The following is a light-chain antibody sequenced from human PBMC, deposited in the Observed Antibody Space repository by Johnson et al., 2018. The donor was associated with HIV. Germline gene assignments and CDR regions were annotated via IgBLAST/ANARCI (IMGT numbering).Light chain of an antibody. CDR2: ENH. J-gene: IGLJ1*01. CDR3: GTWDGSLSAGV. V-gene: IGLV1-51*02. CDR1: SSNIGNNY. Sequence: TQPPSVSAAPGQKVTISCSGSSSNIGNNYVSWYQHLPGTAPKLLIYENHKRPSGIPDRFSGSKSGTSTTLGITGLQTGDEADYYCGTWDGSLSAGVFGTGTKVTVL.